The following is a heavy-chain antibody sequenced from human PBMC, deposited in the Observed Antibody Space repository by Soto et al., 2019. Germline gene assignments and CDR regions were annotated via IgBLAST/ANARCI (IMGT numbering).Heavy chain of an antibody. D-gene: IGHD6-19*01. V-gene: IGHV3-74*01. Sequence: GESLKISCAASGFTFSSYWMHWVRQAPGKGLVWVSRINSDGSSTTYADSVKGRFTISRDNAKNTLYLQMNSLRAEDTAVYYCVRGEGGWETYWGQGTLVTVSS. CDR3: VRGEGGWETY. J-gene: IGHJ4*02. CDR1: GFTFSSYW. CDR2: INSDGSST.